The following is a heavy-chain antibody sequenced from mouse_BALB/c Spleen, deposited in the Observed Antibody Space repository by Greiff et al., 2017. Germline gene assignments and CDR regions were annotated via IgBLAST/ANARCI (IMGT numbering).Heavy chain of an antibody. J-gene: IGHJ1*01. CDR3: ARVVGDWYIDD. Sequence: EVQLQQSGAELVKPGASVKLSCTASGFNIKDTYMHWVNQRPEQGLEWIGRIDPANGNTKYDPKFQGKATITADTSSNTAYLQLSSLTSEDTAVYCCARVVGDWYIDDWGAGTAVTVSS. CDR1: GFNIKDTY. D-gene: IGHD1-1*02. V-gene: IGHV14-3*02. CDR2: IDPANGNT.